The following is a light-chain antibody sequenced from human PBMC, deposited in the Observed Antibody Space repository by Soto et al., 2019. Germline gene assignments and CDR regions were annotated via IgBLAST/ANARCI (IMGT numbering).Light chain of an antibody. V-gene: IGKV1-8*01. Sequence: AIRMTQSPSSLSASTGDRVTITCRASQGISSYLAWYQQKPGKAPKLLIYPASSLQSGVPSRFSGSGSGTEFTLTISSLQPEDFATYYCQQVNSYPLTFGGGTKVDIK. CDR1: QGISSY. CDR3: QQVNSYPLT. J-gene: IGKJ4*01. CDR2: PAS.